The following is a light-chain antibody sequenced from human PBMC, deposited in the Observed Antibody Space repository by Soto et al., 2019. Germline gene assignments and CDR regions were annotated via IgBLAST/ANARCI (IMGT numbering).Light chain of an antibody. CDR2: DVS. CDR1: SSNVGGYNY. J-gene: IGLJ1*01. CDR3: CSYAGSYPSHV. V-gene: IGLV2-11*01. Sequence: QSVLTQPRAVSGSPGQSVALCCAVTSSNVGGYNYVSWYQQHPGKAPKLMIYDVSKRPSGVPDGFSGSKSGNTASLSISGLQAEDEADYYCCSYAGSYPSHVFGTGTKVTVL.